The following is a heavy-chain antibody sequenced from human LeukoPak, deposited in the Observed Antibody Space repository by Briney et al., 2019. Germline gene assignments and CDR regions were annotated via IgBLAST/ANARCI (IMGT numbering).Heavy chain of an antibody. CDR3: ARAPTGEAYFDS. CDR2: IYSSGST. J-gene: IGHJ4*02. Sequence: GGSLRLSCAASGFTVSSDYMSWVRQAPGKGLEWVSVIYSSGSTFYADSVKGRFTLSRHNSENTLSLQMNSLRTEYTAVYYCARAPTGEAYFDSWGQGTLVTVSS. CDR1: GFTVSSDY. D-gene: IGHD3-16*01. V-gene: IGHV3-53*04.